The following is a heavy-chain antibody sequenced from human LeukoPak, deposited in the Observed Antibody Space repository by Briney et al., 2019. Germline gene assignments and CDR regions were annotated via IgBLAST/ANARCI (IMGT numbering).Heavy chain of an antibody. V-gene: IGHV4-59*01. CDR2: IYYSGST. CDR3: SYGSSEGGIDY. J-gene: IGHJ4*02. D-gene: IGHD6-13*01. CDR1: GGSISSYY. Sequence: SETLSLTCTVSGGSISSYYWSWIRQPPGKGLEWIGYIYYSGSTNYNPSLKSRVTISVDTSKNQFSLKLSSVTAADTAVYYCSYGSSEGGIDYWGQGTLVTVSS.